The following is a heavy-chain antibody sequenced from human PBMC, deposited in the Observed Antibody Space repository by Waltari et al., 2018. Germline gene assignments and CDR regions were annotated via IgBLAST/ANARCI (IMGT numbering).Heavy chain of an antibody. D-gene: IGHD1-26*01. CDR1: GGTFSSYA. CDR2: IIPIFGTA. Sequence: QVQLVQSGAEVKKPGSSVKVSCKASGGTFSSYAISWVRQAPGQGLEWMGGIIPIFGTANYTQKFHGRVTITTDESTSTAYMELSSLRSEDTAVYYCARVRGGSYSGDFDYWGQGTLVTVSS. J-gene: IGHJ4*02. CDR3: ARVRGGSYSGDFDY. V-gene: IGHV1-69*05.